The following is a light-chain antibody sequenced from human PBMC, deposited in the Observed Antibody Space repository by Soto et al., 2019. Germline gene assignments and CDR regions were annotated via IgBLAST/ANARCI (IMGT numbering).Light chain of an antibody. J-gene: IGKJ4*01. Sequence: EIVLTQSPVTLSLSPGERATLSCRASQSVSNYLAWYQQRGGQAPRLLLYDASNRATGIPARFSGSGSETDFTLTISSLEPEDFAVYYCQQRANWPLTFGGGTKVEIK. CDR1: QSVSNY. V-gene: IGKV3-11*01. CDR3: QQRANWPLT. CDR2: DAS.